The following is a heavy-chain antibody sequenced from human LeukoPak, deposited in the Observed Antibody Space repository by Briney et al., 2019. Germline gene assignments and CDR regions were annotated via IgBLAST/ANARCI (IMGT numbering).Heavy chain of an antibody. Sequence: ASVKVSCKASGGTFSSYAISWVRQAPGQGLEWMGRIIPILGIANYAQKFQGRVTITADKSTSTAYMELSSLRSEDTAVYYYARRTRNYYYGMDVWGQGTTVTVSS. V-gene: IGHV1-69*04. CDR1: GGTFSSYA. CDR3: ARRTRNYYYGMDV. J-gene: IGHJ6*02. CDR2: IIPILGIA.